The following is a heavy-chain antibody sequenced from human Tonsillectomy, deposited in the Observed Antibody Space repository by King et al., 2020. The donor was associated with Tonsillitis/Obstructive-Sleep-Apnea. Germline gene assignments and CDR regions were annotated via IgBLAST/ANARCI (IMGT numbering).Heavy chain of an antibody. CDR1: GYTFTGYY. CDR3: AGTRRGSGSYPLYYMDV. V-gene: IGHV1-2*06. Sequence: QLVQSGAEVKKPGASVKVSCKASGYTFTGYYMHWVRQAPGQGLEWMGRINPNSGGTNYAQKCQGRVTMTRDTSISTAYMELSRLRSDDTAVYYCAGTRRGSGSYPLYYMDVWGKGTTVTVSS. J-gene: IGHJ6*03. CDR2: INPNSGGT. D-gene: IGHD3-10*01.